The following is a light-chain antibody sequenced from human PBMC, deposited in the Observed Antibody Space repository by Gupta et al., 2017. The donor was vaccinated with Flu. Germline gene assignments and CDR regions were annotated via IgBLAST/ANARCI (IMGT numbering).Light chain of an antibody. CDR2: KAS. CDR1: HSINSW. Sequence: DIQMTQSPSTLSASVGDRVIITCRASHSINSWLAWYQQKPGKAPNFLIYKASSLESGVPSRFSGSGSGTEFTLTISSLQPDDFATYYCQQYESYPLTFGGGTEVEIK. CDR3: QQYESYPLT. J-gene: IGKJ4*01. V-gene: IGKV1-5*03.